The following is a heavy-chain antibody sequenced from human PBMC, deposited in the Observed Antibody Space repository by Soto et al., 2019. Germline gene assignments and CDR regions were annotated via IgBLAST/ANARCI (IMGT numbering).Heavy chain of an antibody. D-gene: IGHD1-26*01. CDR1: GYTFTSYG. V-gene: IGHV1-18*01. J-gene: IGHJ4*02. CDR2: ISAYNGNT. Sequence: ASVKVSCKASGYTFTSYGISWVRQAPGQGLEWMGWISAYNGNTNYAQKLQGRVTMTTDTSTSTAYMELRSLRSDDTAVYYCARELIRPWDLSESYPNFDYWGQGTLVTVSS. CDR3: ARELIRPWDLSESYPNFDY.